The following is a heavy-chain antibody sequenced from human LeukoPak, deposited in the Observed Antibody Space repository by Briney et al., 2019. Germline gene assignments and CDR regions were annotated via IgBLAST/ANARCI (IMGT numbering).Heavy chain of an antibody. Sequence: ASVKVSCKASGYTFTSYPIHWVRQAPGQRLEWMAWINAGNGDTKYSQKFQGRVTITRDTSASTAYMELSSLRSEDTAVYYCARDRYYDSSGGYYYYYGMDVWGQGTTVTVSS. V-gene: IGHV1-3*01. D-gene: IGHD3-22*01. J-gene: IGHJ6*02. CDR3: ARDRYYDSSGGYYYYYGMDV. CDR2: INAGNGDT. CDR1: GYTFTSYP.